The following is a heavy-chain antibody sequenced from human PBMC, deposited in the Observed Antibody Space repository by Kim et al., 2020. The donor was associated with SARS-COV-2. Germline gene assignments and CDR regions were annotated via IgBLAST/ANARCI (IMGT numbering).Heavy chain of an antibody. V-gene: IGHV4-59*01. CDR3: ARDVSGSYLSWFDP. J-gene: IGHJ5*02. Sequence: PTLKTRVTISVDTSKNQFSLKLSSVTAADTGVYYCARDVSGSYLSWFDPWGQGTLVTVSS. D-gene: IGHD1-26*01.